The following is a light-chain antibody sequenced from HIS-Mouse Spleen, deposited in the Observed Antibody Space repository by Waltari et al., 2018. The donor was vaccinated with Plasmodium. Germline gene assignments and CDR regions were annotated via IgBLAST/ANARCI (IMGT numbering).Light chain of an antibody. CDR2: AAS. CDR1: QGISSY. V-gene: IGKV1-8*01. J-gene: IGKJ3*01. CDR3: QQYYSYPFT. Sequence: AIRLTHSPSSFSASTGDSFTITCRASQGISSYFARYQQKPGKAPKLLIYAASTLQSGVPSRFSGSGSGTDFTLTISCLQSEDFATDYCQQYYSYPFTFGPGTKVDIK.